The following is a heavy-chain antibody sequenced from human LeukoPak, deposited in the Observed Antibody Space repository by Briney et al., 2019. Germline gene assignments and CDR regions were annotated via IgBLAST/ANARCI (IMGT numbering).Heavy chain of an antibody. D-gene: IGHD2/OR15-2a*01. CDR3: AKGEYYDNWFDP. Sequence: GGSLRLSCAASGFTFSSYGMHWVRQAPGKGLEWVAFIRYDGSNKYYADSVKGRFTIYRDNSKNTLYLQMTSLRAEDTAVYYCAKGEYYDNWFDPWGQGTLVTVSS. J-gene: IGHJ5*02. CDR1: GFTFSSYG. CDR2: IRYDGSNK. V-gene: IGHV3-30*02.